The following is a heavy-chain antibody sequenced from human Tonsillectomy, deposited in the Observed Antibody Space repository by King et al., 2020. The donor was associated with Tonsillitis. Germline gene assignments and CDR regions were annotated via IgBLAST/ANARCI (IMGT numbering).Heavy chain of an antibody. CDR3: ARAPSGHGVTSYFDY. V-gene: IGHV3-74*01. Sequence: VQLVESGGGLVQPGGSLRLSCAAAGFTFRSYCMHLVRQAPGKGLVGGLRFNSCGCSTSYADSVKGRFTISRDNAKNTLYRQMNSLRAEDTAVYYCARAPSGHGVTSYFDYWGQGTLVTVSS. D-gene: IGHD4-23*01. CDR1: GFTFRSYC. J-gene: IGHJ4*02. CDR2: FNSCGCST.